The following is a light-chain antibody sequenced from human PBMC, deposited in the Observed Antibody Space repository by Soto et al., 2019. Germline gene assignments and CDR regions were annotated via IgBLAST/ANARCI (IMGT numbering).Light chain of an antibody. CDR3: QQYDSYSSGP. CDR1: QSISSY. V-gene: IGKV1-39*01. CDR2: AAS. Sequence: DIQMTQSPSSLSASVGDRVTITCRASQSISSYLNWYQHKPGKAPKLLIYAASTLQSGVPSRFSGSGSGTDFTLTISSLQPEDFATYYCQQYDSYSSGPFGQGTRVEIK. J-gene: IGKJ1*01.